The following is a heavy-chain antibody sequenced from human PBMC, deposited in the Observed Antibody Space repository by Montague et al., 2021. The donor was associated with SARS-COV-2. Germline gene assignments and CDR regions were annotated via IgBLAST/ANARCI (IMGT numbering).Heavy chain of an antibody. CDR2: INQGGAP. Sequence: SETLSLTCAVSRASFSNYYWTWIRQSPGKGLEWIGEINQGGAPNCTPSLRSRVAISLDTSKKQISLKLNSVTVADTAVIFCARGRPVQGSFRHFDSISSGALDIWAQGSMVIVSS. D-gene: IGHD3-9*01. V-gene: IGHV4-34*01. CDR3: ARGRPVQGSFRHFDSISSGALDI. CDR1: RASFSNYY. J-gene: IGHJ3*02.